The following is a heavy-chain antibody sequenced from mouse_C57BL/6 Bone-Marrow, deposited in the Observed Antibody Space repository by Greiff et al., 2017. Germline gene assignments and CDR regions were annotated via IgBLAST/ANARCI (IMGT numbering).Heavy chain of an antibody. CDR3: ARYGRLRRGFAY. D-gene: IGHD2-4*01. CDR1: GYTFTSYW. CDR2: IDTSDSYT. Sequence: QVQLQQPGAELVMPGASVKLSCKASGYTFTSYWMHWVKQRPGQGLEWIGEIDTSDSYTNYNQKFKGKSTLTVDKSSSTAYMQLSSLTSEDSAVYYCARYGRLRRGFAYWGQGTLVTVSA. V-gene: IGHV1-69*01. J-gene: IGHJ3*01.